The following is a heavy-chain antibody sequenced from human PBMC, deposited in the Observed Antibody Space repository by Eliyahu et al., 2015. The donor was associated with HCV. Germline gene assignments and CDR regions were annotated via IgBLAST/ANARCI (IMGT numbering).Heavy chain of an antibody. J-gene: IGHJ4*02. CDR1: GYXFYSYDYG. D-gene: IGHD3-22*01. V-gene: IGHV1-3*01. CDR2: INPGNRYT. Sequence: VQLVQSGAXMKKPGASVXXSCRASGYXFYSYDYGMHWVRQAPGQGLEWMGXINPGNRYTKYSQEXKGRVTISWDASATTAYMELRSLTSEDTAVYYCAREIGYYDGSGYRSDGFDHWGQGTLVSVSS. CDR3: AREIGYYDGSGYRSDGFDH.